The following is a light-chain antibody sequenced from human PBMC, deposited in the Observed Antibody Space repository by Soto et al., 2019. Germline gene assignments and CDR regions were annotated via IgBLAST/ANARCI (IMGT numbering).Light chain of an antibody. V-gene: IGKV3-20*01. CDR1: QSVRSSF. J-gene: IGKJ2*01. CDR3: QQYENSVMYT. CDR2: DVS. Sequence: EIVLTQSPGTLSLSPGERATLSCRASQSVRSSFFAWYQQKLGQAPRLLIYDVSVRAAGIPDRFSGSGSGTDFTLTINRLEPEDVAVYYCQQYENSVMYTFGQGTKLEIK.